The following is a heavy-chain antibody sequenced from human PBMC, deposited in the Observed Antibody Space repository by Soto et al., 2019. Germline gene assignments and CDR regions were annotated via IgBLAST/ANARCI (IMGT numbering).Heavy chain of an antibody. V-gene: IGHV4-34*01. Sequence: SETLSLTCAVYGGSFSGYYWSWIRQPPGKGLEWIGEINHSGSTNYNPSLKSRVTISVDTSKNQFSLKLSSVTAADTAVYYCARGVTMVRGAAFYYYYYYMDVWGKGTTVTSP. CDR3: ARGVTMVRGAAFYYYYYYMDV. CDR1: GGSFSGYY. CDR2: INHSGST. D-gene: IGHD3-10*01. J-gene: IGHJ6*03.